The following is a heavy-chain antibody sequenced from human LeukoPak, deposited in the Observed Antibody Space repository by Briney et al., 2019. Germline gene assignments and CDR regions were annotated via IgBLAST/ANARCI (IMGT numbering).Heavy chain of an antibody. D-gene: IGHD3-10*01. CDR1: GASLSDYY. J-gene: IGHJ4*02. Sequence: SETLSLTCAVFGASLSDYYWTWIRQSPGKGLEWIGEINHSGDTKYNPSLKSRVTISVDKSKNQFSLKLNSVTAADTAVYYCARQMTYDSGNSFDYWGQGTPATVSS. V-gene: IGHV4-34*01. CDR2: INHSGDT. CDR3: ARQMTYDSGNSFDY.